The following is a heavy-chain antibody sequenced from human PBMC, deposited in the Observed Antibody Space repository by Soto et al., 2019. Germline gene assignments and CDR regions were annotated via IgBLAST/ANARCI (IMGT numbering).Heavy chain of an antibody. Sequence: GGSLRLSCAASGFTFSSYAMSWVRQAQGKGLEWVSAISGSGGSTYYADSVKGRFTISRDNSKNTLYLQMNSLRAEDTAVYYCAALIVVVMSPDYWGQGTLVTV. CDR2: ISGSGGST. V-gene: IGHV3-23*01. CDR3: AALIVVVMSPDY. CDR1: GFTFSSYA. D-gene: IGHD3-22*01. J-gene: IGHJ4*02.